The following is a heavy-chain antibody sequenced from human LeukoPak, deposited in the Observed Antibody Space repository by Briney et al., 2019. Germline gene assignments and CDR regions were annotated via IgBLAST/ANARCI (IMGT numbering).Heavy chain of an antibody. Sequence: ASVKVSCKASGYTFTGYYMHWVRQAPGQGLEWMGWISAYNGNTNYAQKLQGRVTMTTDTSTSTAYMELRSLRSDDTAVYYCARELRYLDYWGQGTLVTVSS. J-gene: IGHJ4*02. CDR3: ARELRYLDY. CDR2: ISAYNGNT. V-gene: IGHV1-18*04. D-gene: IGHD3-9*01. CDR1: GYTFTGYY.